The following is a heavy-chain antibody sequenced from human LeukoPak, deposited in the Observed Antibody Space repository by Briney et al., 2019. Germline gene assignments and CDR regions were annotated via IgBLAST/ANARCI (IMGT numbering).Heavy chain of an antibody. CDR1: GATFNTYT. CDR3: ARGLQGMATIVDAFDI. D-gene: IGHD5-24*01. Sequence: SVKVSCKASGATFNTYTISWVRQAPGQGLEWMGGVIPIFGTTKYAQKFQGRVTITADEPTTTAYMELSSLTSEDTAVYYCARGLQGMATIVDAFDIWGQGTKVTVSS. V-gene: IGHV1-69*13. CDR2: VIPIFGTT. J-gene: IGHJ3*02.